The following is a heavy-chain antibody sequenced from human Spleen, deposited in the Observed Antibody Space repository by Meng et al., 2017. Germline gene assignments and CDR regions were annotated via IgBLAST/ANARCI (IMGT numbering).Heavy chain of an antibody. V-gene: IGHV1-3*01. D-gene: IGHD3-10*01. CDR2: LGAHDGDT. Sequence: QVQLVQSGAEVKKPGASVKVSCKASGYTFTSYAMHWVRQAPGQRLEWMAWLGAHDGDTSHAPKFQGRVTVSADRPTATAYMELRSLRSDDTAVYYCARGTPGRSYSDYWGQGTLVTVSS. CDR1: GYTFTSYA. CDR3: ARGTPGRSYSDY. J-gene: IGHJ4*02.